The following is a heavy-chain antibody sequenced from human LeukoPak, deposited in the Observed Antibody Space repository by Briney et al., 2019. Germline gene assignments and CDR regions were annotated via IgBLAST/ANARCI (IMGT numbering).Heavy chain of an antibody. Sequence: ASVKVSCKASGYTFTSYGINWVRQAPGQGLEWMGWISTYNGNTNYAHKLQGRVTMTTDTSTSTAYMDLRSLRSDDTAVYYCATYSAAGRTYYFDYWGQGALVTVSS. CDR3: ATYSAAGRTYYFDY. CDR1: GYTFTSYG. V-gene: IGHV1-18*01. CDR2: ISTYNGNT. D-gene: IGHD6-13*01. J-gene: IGHJ4*02.